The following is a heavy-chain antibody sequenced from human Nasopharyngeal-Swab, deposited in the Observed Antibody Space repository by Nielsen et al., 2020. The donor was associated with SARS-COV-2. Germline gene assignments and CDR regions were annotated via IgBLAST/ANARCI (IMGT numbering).Heavy chain of an antibody. D-gene: IGHD2-15*01. CDR2: IYYSGST. CDR1: GGSISSGDYY. Sequence: SETLSLTCTVSGGSISSGDYYWSWIRQPPGKGLEWIGYIYYSGSTNYNPSLKSRVTISEDTSENQFSLRLSSVTAADTAVYYCARVSGYCSGDSCYGNFYYYGMDVWGQGTTVTVSS. V-gene: IGHV4-61*08. J-gene: IGHJ6*02. CDR3: ARVSGYCSGDSCYGNFYYYGMDV.